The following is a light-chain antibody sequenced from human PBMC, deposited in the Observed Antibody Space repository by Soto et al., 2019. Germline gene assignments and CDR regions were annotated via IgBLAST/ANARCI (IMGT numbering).Light chain of an antibody. CDR1: QSVSSNY. CDR2: GAS. V-gene: IGKV3D-20*02. Sequence: ESVSTQSPGTLSLSPGERATLSCRASQSVSSNYLAWYQQKPGQPPRLLIYGASNRATGIPARFSGSGSGTDFTLTISNLEPEDFAVYYCQQRSNWPANFGQGTRLEIK. CDR3: QQRSNWPAN. J-gene: IGKJ5*01.